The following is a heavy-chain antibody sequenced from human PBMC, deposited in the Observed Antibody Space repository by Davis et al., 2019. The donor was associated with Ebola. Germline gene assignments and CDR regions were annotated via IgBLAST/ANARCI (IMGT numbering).Heavy chain of an antibody. CDR3: ARRGRGSTMYYGMDV. V-gene: IGHV4-39*07. Sequence: SETLSLTCTVSGGSISSSSYYWGWIRQPPGKGLEWIGSIYYSGSTYYNPSLKSRVTISVDTSKNQFSLKLSSVTAADTAVYYCARRGRGSTMYYGMDVWGQGTTVTVSS. D-gene: IGHD3-16*01. CDR2: IYYSGST. J-gene: IGHJ6*02. CDR1: GGSISSSSYY.